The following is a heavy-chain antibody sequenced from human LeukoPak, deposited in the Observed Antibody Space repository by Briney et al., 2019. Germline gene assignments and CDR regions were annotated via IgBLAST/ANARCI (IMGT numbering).Heavy chain of an antibody. CDR3: AREIGITGTKDSDGWFDP. V-gene: IGHV3-33*01. Sequence: PGGSLRLSCAASGFTFSSYGMHWVRQAPGKGLEWVAVIWYDGSNKYYADSVKGRFTISRDNSKNTLYLQMNSLRAEDTAVYYCAREIGITGTKDSDGWFDPGGKGTLFTVSS. D-gene: IGHD1-7*01. CDR2: IWYDGSNK. CDR1: GFTFSSYG. J-gene: IGHJ5*02.